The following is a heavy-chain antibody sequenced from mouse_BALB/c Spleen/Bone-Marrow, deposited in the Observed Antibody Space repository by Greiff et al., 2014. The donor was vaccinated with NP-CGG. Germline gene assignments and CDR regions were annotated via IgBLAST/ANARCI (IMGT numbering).Heavy chain of an antibody. Sequence: VQLVESGAELVKPGASVKLSCKASGYTFTSYYMYWVKQRPGQGLEWIGEINPSNGGTNFNEKFKSKATLTVDKSSSTAYMQLSSLTSEDSAVYYCTRGMVRDFDYWGQGTTLTVSS. CDR3: TRGMVRDFDY. J-gene: IGHJ2*01. V-gene: IGHV1S81*02. CDR1: GYTFTSYY. CDR2: INPSNGGT. D-gene: IGHD2-14*01.